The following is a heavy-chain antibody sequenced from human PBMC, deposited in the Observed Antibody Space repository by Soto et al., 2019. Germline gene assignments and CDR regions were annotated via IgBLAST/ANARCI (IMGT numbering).Heavy chain of an antibody. D-gene: IGHD3-22*01. CDR1: GGTFNTYA. V-gene: IGHV1-69*01. Sequence: QVQLVQSGAEVKKPGSSVKVSCKSSGGTFNTYAISWVRQAPGQGLEWMGAIIPIFGSANYAQRCQGRVTITADEFTTTAYVELSSLRSDDTAVYFCARRDSKYDRAGYPPFDAWGQGTLVTVSS. CDR3: ARRDSKYDRAGYPPFDA. J-gene: IGHJ5*02. CDR2: IIPIFGSA.